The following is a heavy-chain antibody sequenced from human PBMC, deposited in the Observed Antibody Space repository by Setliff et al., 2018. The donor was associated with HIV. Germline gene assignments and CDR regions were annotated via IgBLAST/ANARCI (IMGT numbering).Heavy chain of an antibody. J-gene: IGHJ3*01. D-gene: IGHD1-26*01. Sequence: PSETLSLTCSVSGGTLSSRDYNWGWIRQPPGKGLERIGSVYYSGSVNCNPSLKSRVTMSVDTSKNQFTLNLNSVTAADTAVYYCARHRGSYLDPLDVWGRGTMVTVSS. V-gene: IGHV4-39*01. CDR1: GGTLSSRDYN. CDR3: ARHRGSYLDPLDV. CDR2: VYYSGSV.